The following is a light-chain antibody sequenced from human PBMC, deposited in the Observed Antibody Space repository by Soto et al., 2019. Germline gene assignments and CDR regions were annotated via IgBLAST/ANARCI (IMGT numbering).Light chain of an antibody. Sequence: AIQLTQSPSSLSASIGERVTITCRPRQGIGSALAWYQQAPGKPPKLLIFDASTLENGVPSRFSGGGSGTDFTLTISSLQPEDFATYYCLLFNTYPQAFGGGTKVEIK. CDR3: LLFNTYPQA. J-gene: IGKJ4*01. CDR1: QGIGSA. CDR2: DAS. V-gene: IGKV1-13*02.